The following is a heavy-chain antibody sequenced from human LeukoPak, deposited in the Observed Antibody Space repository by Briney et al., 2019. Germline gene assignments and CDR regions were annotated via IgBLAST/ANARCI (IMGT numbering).Heavy chain of an antibody. CDR1: GFTFSSYA. Sequence: GGSLRLSCAASGFTFSSYAMSWVRQAPGKGLEWVSRISGSGGSTYYADSVKGRFTISRDNAKNSLYLQMNSLRAEDTAVYYCARDGGYYDAFDIWGQGTMVTVSS. CDR3: ARDGGYYDAFDI. CDR2: ISGSGGST. J-gene: IGHJ3*02. D-gene: IGHD5-12*01. V-gene: IGHV3-23*01.